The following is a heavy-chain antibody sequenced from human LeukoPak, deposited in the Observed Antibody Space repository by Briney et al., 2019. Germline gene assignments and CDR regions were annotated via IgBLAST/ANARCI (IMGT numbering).Heavy chain of an antibody. Sequence: GGSLRLSCAASGFTFSTYSMNWVRQTPGKGLVWVSHINSDGSSTTYADSVKGRFTVSRDNAKNTLYLQMNSLRAEDTAVYCCARLIVVAGYYYYGMDVWGQGATVTVSS. CDR1: GFTFSTYS. D-gene: IGHD3-22*01. CDR2: INSDGSST. CDR3: ARLIVVAGYYYYGMDV. J-gene: IGHJ6*02. V-gene: IGHV3-74*01.